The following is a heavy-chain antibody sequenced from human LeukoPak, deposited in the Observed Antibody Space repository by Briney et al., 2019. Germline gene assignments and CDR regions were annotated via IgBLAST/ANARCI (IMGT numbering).Heavy chain of an antibody. CDR3: ANYGSGLAGWFDP. V-gene: IGHV3-7*01. D-gene: IGHD3-10*01. J-gene: IGHJ5*02. Sequence: PGGSLRLSCAASGFTFSSYWMSWVRQAPGKGLEWVANIKQDGSEKYYVDSVKGRFTISRDNAKNSLYLQMNSLRAEDTAVYYCANYGSGLAGWFDPWGQGTLVTVFS. CDR2: IKQDGSEK. CDR1: GFTFSSYW.